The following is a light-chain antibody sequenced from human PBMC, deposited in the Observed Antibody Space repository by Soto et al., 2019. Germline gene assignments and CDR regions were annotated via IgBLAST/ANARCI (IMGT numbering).Light chain of an antibody. CDR3: QRYSTYSRT. V-gene: IGKV1-5*01. Sequence: DIQMTQSPSTLSASVGDRVTITCRASQSVSTWLAWYQQRPGRAPKLLIYDASSLESGVPLRFSGSGSGTEFTLTISSLQPDDFATYYCQRYSTYSRTFGQGTKVEVK. J-gene: IGKJ1*01. CDR2: DAS. CDR1: QSVSTW.